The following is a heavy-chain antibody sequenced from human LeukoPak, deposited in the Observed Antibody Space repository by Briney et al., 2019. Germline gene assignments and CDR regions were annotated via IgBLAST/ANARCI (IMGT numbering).Heavy chain of an antibody. Sequence: PSETLSLTCTVSGGSISSYSWSWIRQPPGKGLEWIGSIYYSGSTYYNPSLKSRVTISVDTSKNQFSLKLSSVTAADTAVYYCASLHDSSGYYPYDAFDIWGQGTMVTVSS. J-gene: IGHJ3*02. CDR3: ASLHDSSGYYPYDAFDI. CDR1: GGSISSYS. V-gene: IGHV4-59*12. D-gene: IGHD3-22*01. CDR2: IYYSGST.